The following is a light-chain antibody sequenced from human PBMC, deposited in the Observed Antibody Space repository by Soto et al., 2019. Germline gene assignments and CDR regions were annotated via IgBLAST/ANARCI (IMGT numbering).Light chain of an antibody. CDR1: QSIDHH. Sequence: IVMTQSPATLSVSPGERVTLSCRASQSIDHHLAWYQHKPGQAPRLLIYGASARATGIPGRFSGGGYGTRFTLTISNLQSDDFATYSCLQYYNVPITFGQGTRLDIK. V-gene: IGKV3-15*01. CDR2: GAS. J-gene: IGKJ5*01. CDR3: LQYYNVPIT.